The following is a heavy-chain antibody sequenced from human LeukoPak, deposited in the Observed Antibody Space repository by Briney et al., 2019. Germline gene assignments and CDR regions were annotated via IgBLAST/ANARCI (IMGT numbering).Heavy chain of an antibody. CDR2: TKTDGSIK. CDR3: VRAGGRRYGLFDS. D-gene: IGHD5-18*01. J-gene: IGHJ4*02. V-gene: IGHV3-74*01. Sequence: GVSLRFSCAASGFTISTDWMHWVRQAPGKGLEWVSRTKTDGSIKSAADAVKGRFTTSRDNAENTQYLQMDNLSPEDTDVSDCVRAGGRRYGLFDSWGRGTLVIVSS. CDR1: GFTISTDW.